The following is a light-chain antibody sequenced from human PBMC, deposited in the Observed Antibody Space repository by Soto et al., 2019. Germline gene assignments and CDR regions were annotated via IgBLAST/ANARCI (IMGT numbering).Light chain of an antibody. CDR1: QTVRNNY. Sequence: EFVLTQSPGTLSLSPGERATLSCRASQTVRNNYLAWYQQKPGQAPRLLIYDASTRATGIPDRFSGGGSGTYFTLAISRLEPEDSAVYYCQQFSSYPLTFGGGTKVDIK. CDR2: DAS. J-gene: IGKJ4*01. V-gene: IGKV3-20*01. CDR3: QQFSSYPLT.